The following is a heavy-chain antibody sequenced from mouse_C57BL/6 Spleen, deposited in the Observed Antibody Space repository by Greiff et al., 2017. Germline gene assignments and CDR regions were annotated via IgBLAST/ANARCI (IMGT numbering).Heavy chain of an antibody. CDR2: FHPSDSDT. Sequence: QVQLQQPGAELVKPGASVKVSCKASGYNFTSYWMHWVKQRPGQGLEWIGRFHPSDSDTNYNQKFKGKATLTVDKSSSTAYMQLSSLTSEDSAVYYCASITTVVPYAMDDWGQGPSVTVSS. CDR1: GYNFTSYW. V-gene: IGHV1-74*01. D-gene: IGHD1-1*01. CDR3: ASITTVVPYAMDD. J-gene: IGHJ4*01.